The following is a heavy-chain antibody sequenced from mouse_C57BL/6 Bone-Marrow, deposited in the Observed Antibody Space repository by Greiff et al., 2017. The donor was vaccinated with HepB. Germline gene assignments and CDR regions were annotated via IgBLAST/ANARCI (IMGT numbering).Heavy chain of an antibody. CDR2: IDPENGDT. CDR1: GFNIKDYY. J-gene: IGHJ2*01. D-gene: IGHD4-1*01. V-gene: IGHV14-4*01. CDR3: TLVYYGY. Sequence: EVQVVESGAELVRPGASVKLSCTASGFNIKDYYMHWVKQRPEQGLEWIGWIDPENGDTEYAAKFQGKATITADTSSNTAYLQLSSLTSEDTAVYYCTLVYYGYWGQGTTLTVSS.